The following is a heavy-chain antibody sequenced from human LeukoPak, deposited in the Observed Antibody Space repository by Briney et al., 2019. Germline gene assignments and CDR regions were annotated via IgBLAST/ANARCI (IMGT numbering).Heavy chain of an antibody. CDR3: ARGVGSPPPGY. CDR2: IYYSGST. V-gene: IGHV4-59*01. CDR1: GGPISSYY. J-gene: IGHJ4*02. Sequence: PSETLSLTCTVSGGPISSYYWSWIRQPPGKGLEWIGYIYYSGSTNYNPSLKSRVTISVDTSKNQFSLKLSSVTAADTAVYYCARGVGSPPPGYWGQGTLVTVSS.